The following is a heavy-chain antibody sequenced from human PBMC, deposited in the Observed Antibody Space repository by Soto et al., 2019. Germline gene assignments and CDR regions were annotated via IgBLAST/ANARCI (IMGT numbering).Heavy chain of an antibody. CDR3: ASGLQLWLRRINSGYSG. J-gene: IGHJ4*02. V-gene: IGHV1-69*12. CDR1: GGTFSTYA. D-gene: IGHD5-12*01. CDR2: IIPMFGTA. Sequence: QVQRVQSGAEVKKPESSVKVSCKAPGGTFSTYAIRWVRQSPGQGLEWMGGIIPMFGTANYAQRFQDRVTITADESTNTVYMELSSLRSEDTAVYFCASGLQLWLRRINSGYSGWGQGTLVTVSS.